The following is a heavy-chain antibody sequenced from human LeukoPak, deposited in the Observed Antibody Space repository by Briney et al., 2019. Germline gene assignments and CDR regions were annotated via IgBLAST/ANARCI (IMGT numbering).Heavy chain of an antibody. CDR1: GFTFSSYG. CDR2: IKQDGSEK. Sequence: GGSLRLSCAASGFTFSSYGMHWVRQAPGKGLEWVANIKQDGSEKYYVDSVKGRFTISRDNAKNSLYLQMNSLRAEDTAVYYCARDRRNVDTHDYWGQGTLVTVSS. D-gene: IGHD5-18*01. J-gene: IGHJ4*02. V-gene: IGHV3-7*01. CDR3: ARDRRNVDTHDY.